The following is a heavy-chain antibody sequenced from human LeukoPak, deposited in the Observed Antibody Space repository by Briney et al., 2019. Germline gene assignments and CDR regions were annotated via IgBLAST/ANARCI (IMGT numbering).Heavy chain of an antibody. CDR1: GGSISSYY. Sequence: PSETLSLTCTVSGGSISSYYWSWIRQPAGKGLEWIGRIYTSGSTNYNPSLKSRVTMSVDTSKNQFSLKLGSVTAADTAVYYCARFYYDSSGYYYFDYWGQGTLVTVSS. CDR2: IYTSGST. D-gene: IGHD3-22*01. CDR3: ARFYYDSSGYYYFDY. J-gene: IGHJ4*02. V-gene: IGHV4-4*07.